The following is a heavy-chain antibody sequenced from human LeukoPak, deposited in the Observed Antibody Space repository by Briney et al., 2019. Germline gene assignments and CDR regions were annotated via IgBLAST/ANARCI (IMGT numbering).Heavy chain of an antibody. CDR1: GGSISSSSYY. D-gene: IGHD2-15*01. CDR3: ARRSSCSGGSCYPFDY. Sequence: SETLSLTCTVSGGSISSSSYYWGWIRQPPGKGLEWIGSIYYSGNTYYNPSLKSRVTISVDTSKNQFSLKLSSVTAADTAVYYCARRSSCSGGSCYPFDYWGQGTLVTVSS. CDR2: IYYSGNT. V-gene: IGHV4-39*01. J-gene: IGHJ4*02.